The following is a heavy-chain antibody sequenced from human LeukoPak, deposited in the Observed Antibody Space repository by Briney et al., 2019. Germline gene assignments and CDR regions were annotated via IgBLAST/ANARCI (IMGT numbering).Heavy chain of an antibody. CDR1: GYTFTGYY. V-gene: IGHV1-2*02. D-gene: IGHD4-23*01. CDR3: ASPGYGGNSPFDY. CDR2: INPNSGGT. J-gene: IGHJ4*02. Sequence: ASVKVSCRASGYTFTGYYMHWVRQAPGQGLEWMGWINPNSGGTNYAQKFQGRVTMTRDTSISTAYMELSRLRSDDTAVYYCASPGYGGNSPFDYWGQGTLVTVSS.